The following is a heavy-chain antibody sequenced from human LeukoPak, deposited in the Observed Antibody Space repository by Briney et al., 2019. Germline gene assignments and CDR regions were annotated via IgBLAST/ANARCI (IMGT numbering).Heavy chain of an antibody. J-gene: IGHJ3*02. V-gene: IGHV4-38-2*02. CDR3: ARAIRTTVVNDAFDI. Sequence: SETLSLTCTVSGYSISSGYYWGWIRQPPGKGLEWIGSIYHSGSTYYNPSLKSRVTISVDTSKNQLSLKLSPVTAADTAVYYCARAIRTTVVNDAFDIWGQGTMVTVSS. CDR1: GYSISSGYY. CDR2: IYHSGST. D-gene: IGHD4-23*01.